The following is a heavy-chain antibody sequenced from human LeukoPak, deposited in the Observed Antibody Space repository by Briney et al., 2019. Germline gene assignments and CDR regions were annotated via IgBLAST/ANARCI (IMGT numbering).Heavy chain of an antibody. V-gene: IGHV4-38-2*02. J-gene: IGHJ4*02. D-gene: IGHD1-26*01. Sequence: SETLSLTCTVSGYSISNNYYWGWIRQSPGKGLEWIGSIYHSGSTYFNPSLKSRVTISADTSKNHFSLKLSSVTAADTAVYYCARVGGSYSEVDYWGQGTLVTVSS. CDR3: ARVGGSYSEVDY. CDR1: GYSISNNYY. CDR2: IYHSGST.